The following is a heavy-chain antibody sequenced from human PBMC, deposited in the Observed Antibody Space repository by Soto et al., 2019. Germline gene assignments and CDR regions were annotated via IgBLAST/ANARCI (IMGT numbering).Heavy chain of an antibody. V-gene: IGHV3-30-3*01. CDR2: ISYDGNNK. Sequence: PGGSLRLSCAASGFTYSTYTMHWVRQAPGKGLEWVAVISYDGNNKFYADSVKGRFTISRDSTKQTLYLQMNSLRPDDTAMYYCAKDEEHDYGYYFDYWGQGTLVTVSS. D-gene: IGHD4-17*01. CDR3: AKDEEHDYGYYFDY. CDR1: GFTYSTYT. J-gene: IGHJ4*02.